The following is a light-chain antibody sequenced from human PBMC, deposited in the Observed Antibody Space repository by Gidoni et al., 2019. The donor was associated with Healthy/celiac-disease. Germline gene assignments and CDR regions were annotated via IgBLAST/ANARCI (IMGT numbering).Light chain of an antibody. V-gene: IGLV2-14*01. CDR3: SSYTSSWV. J-gene: IGLJ3*02. CDR1: SSDVGGYNY. Sequence: QSALTPPASVSWSPGQSITISCTGTSSDVGGYNYVSWYQQHPGKAPKLMIYDVSNRPSGVSNRFSGSKSGNTASLTISGPQAEDEADYYCSSYTSSWVFGGGTKLTVL. CDR2: DVS.